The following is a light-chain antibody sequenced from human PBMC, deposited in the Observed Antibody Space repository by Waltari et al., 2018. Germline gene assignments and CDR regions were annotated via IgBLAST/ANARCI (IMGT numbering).Light chain of an antibody. Sequence: DIQMTQSPSDMFTSIGDRVTITCRASQGIGNSLAWFQHKAGKAPKRLIFAASTLQTGVPSRFSGSRSGTEFTLTISSLQPEDFATYYCLQHNNYPYTFGQGTKLEIK. CDR2: AAS. CDR1: QGIGNS. V-gene: IGKV1-17*03. J-gene: IGKJ2*01. CDR3: LQHNNYPYT.